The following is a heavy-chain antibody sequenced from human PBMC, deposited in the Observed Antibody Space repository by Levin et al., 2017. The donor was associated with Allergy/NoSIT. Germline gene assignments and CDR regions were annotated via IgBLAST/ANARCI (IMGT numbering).Heavy chain of an antibody. V-gene: IGHV3-48*03. J-gene: IGHJ6*02. CDR2: ISSSGSTI. Sequence: TGGSLRLSCAASGFTFSSYEMNWVRQAPGKGLEWVSYISSSGSTIYYADSVKGRFTISRDNAKNSLYLQMNSLRAEDTAVYYCARDYARGPYYYDGMDVWGQGTTVTVSS. CDR3: ARDYARGPYYYDGMDV. D-gene: IGHD3-16*01. CDR1: GFTFSSYE.